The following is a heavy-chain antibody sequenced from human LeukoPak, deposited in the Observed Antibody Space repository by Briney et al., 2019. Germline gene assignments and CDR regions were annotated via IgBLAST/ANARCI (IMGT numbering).Heavy chain of an antibody. Sequence: ASVKVSCKISGYSLSELSIHWVRQAPGKGLEWMGGFDREDDEAIYAQSFQGRVTMTEDTSTDTAYMELSSLRSDDAAVYYCATPGRHYDSRMDVWGKGTTVTVSS. CDR2: FDREDDEA. CDR1: GYSLSELS. CDR3: ATPGRHYDSRMDV. D-gene: IGHD3-3*01. J-gene: IGHJ6*04. V-gene: IGHV1-24*01.